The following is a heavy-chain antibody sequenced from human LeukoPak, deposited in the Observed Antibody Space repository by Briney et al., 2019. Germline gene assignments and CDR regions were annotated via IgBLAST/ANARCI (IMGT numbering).Heavy chain of an antibody. CDR2: ISNSGNTI. J-gene: IGHJ6*02. CDR1: GFTFSDWF. V-gene: IGHV3-11*01. CDR3: ARFTPYYDILTGSGMDV. D-gene: IGHD3-9*01. Sequence: GGSLRLSCAASGFTFSDWFVSWIRQAPGTGLEWVSYISNSGNTIYYADSVKGRFTISRDNAKKTVNLQMNSLRAEDTAVYYCARFTPYYDILTGSGMDVWGQGTTVTVSS.